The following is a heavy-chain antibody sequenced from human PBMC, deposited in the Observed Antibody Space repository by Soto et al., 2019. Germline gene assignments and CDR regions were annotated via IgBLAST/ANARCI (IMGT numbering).Heavy chain of an antibody. D-gene: IGHD3-9*01. CDR1: GDSINNGGYY. CDR2: IYYSGNT. Sequence: SETLSLTCTVSGDSINNGGYYWSWIRQHPGKGLEWIGYIYYSGNTYYNPSLKSRITISLDTSRNQFSLRLRSVTAADTAVYYCARDLGTDFDILTGSGDYYGLDVWGQGTTVT. J-gene: IGHJ6*02. V-gene: IGHV4-31*03. CDR3: ARDLGTDFDILTGSGDYYGLDV.